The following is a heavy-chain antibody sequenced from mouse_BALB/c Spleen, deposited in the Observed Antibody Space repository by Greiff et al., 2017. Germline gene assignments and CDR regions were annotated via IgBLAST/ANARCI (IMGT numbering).Heavy chain of an antibody. J-gene: IGHJ3*01. CDR2: ISYSGST. CDR3: ARDDYYGSSYDAY. Sequence: EVKLLESGPGLVKPSQSLSLTCTVTGYSITSDYAWNWIRQFPGNKLEWMGYISYSGSTSYNPSLKSRISITRDTSKNQFFLQLNSVTTEDTATYYCARDDYYGSSYDAYWGQGTLVTVSA. V-gene: IGHV3-2*02. CDR1: GYSITSDYA. D-gene: IGHD1-1*01.